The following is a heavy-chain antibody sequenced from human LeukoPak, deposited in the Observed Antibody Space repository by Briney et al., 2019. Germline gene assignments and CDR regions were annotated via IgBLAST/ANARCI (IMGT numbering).Heavy chain of an antibody. Sequence: GGSLRLSCAASGFTFSSYGMNWVRQAPGKGLEWVSSISSSSSYIYYADSVKGRFTISRDNAKNSLYLQMNSLRAEDTAVYYCARTVSRLYFDYWGQGTLVTVSS. J-gene: IGHJ4*02. CDR1: GFTFSSYG. V-gene: IGHV3-21*01. CDR3: ARTVSRLYFDY. D-gene: IGHD5/OR15-5a*01. CDR2: ISSSSSYI.